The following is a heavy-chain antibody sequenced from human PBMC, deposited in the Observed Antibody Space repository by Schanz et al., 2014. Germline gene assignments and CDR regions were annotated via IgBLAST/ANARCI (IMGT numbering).Heavy chain of an antibody. CDR1: GYIFTSYA. D-gene: IGHD3-10*01. CDR2: INTDTGNP. Sequence: QVQLVQSGSQLKKPGASVKISCKASGYIFTSYALNWVRQAPGQGLEWMGYINTDTGNPTAAQGFTGRFVFSLDTSVKTAYLQINSLRPEDTAVYFCARHERFEELSVVDYWGQGTWVTVSS. CDR3: ARHERFEELSVVDY. V-gene: IGHV7-4-1*02. J-gene: IGHJ4*02.